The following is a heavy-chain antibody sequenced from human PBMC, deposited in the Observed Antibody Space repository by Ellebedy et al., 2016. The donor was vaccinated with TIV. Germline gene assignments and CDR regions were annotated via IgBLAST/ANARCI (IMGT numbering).Heavy chain of an antibody. Sequence: SETLSLXCTVSGGSISTDHYYWGWIRQPPGKGLEWIGSIYHSGAAYYNPSLKSRVTMSIDTSKNQFSLKLSSVTAADTAIYSCARHGWFGEFFTNWFDPWGQGTLVTVSS. CDR3: ARHGWFGEFFTNWFDP. V-gene: IGHV4-39*01. CDR1: GGSISTDHYY. CDR2: IYHSGAA. J-gene: IGHJ5*02. D-gene: IGHD3-10*01.